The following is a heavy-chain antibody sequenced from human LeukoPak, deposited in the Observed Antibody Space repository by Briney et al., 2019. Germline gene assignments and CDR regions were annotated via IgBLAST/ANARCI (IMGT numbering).Heavy chain of an antibody. CDR2: ISTDGSST. Sequence: GGSLRLSCAASGFPFSSYWMHWVRQAPGKGLMWVSRISTDGSSTSYADSVKGRFTISRDNAKNTLYLQMNSLRAEDTAVYYCAKDLLGSGYEALFDYWGQGTLVTVSS. V-gene: IGHV3-74*01. CDR3: AKDLLGSGYEALFDY. J-gene: IGHJ4*02. D-gene: IGHD5-12*01. CDR1: GFPFSSYW.